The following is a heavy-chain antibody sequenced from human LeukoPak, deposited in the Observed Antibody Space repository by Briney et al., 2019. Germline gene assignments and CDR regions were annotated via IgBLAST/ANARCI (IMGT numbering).Heavy chain of an antibody. CDR1: GDSFSINSAS. Sequence: SPTLSLTFAISGDSFSINSASWNWVRQSPSRGLEWLGSTYHRAKGYNYYAVSVERLITITSDTSKNQFSLQLNSVTPEDTAVYYCARETGVVVAGIFDYWGQGTLVTVSS. D-gene: IGHD6-19*01. J-gene: IGHJ4*02. CDR2: TYHRAKGYN. V-gene: IGHV6-1*03. CDR3: ARETGVVVAGIFDY.